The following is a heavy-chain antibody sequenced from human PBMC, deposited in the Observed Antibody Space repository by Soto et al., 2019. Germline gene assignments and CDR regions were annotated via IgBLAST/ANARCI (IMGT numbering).Heavy chain of an antibody. CDR1: GFTFSSYA. Sequence: PGGSLRLSCAASGFTFSSYAMSWVRQAPGKGLEWVSAISGSGGSTYYADSVKGRFTISRDNSKNTLYLQMNSLRAEDTAVYYIAKVEFFISTSSYMGWLAPWAQGPLFTVSS. J-gene: IGHJ5*02. CDR3: AKVEFFISTSSYMGWLAP. D-gene: IGHD2-2*02. CDR2: ISGSGGST. V-gene: IGHV3-23*01.